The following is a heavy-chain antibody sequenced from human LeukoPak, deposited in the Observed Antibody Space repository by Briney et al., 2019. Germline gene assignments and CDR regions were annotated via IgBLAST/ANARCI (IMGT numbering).Heavy chain of an antibody. CDR1: GYTFTGYY. Sequence: ASVKGSCKASGYTFTGYYMHWVRQAPGLGLEWMGWIYPNSGGTNYAQKFQGRVTMTRDTSISTAYMEVSSLRPDDTAVYYCARERSGANSYGYWEYWGQGTLVTVSS. V-gene: IGHV1-2*02. J-gene: IGHJ4*02. D-gene: IGHD5-18*01. CDR2: IYPNSGGT. CDR3: ARERSGANSYGYWEY.